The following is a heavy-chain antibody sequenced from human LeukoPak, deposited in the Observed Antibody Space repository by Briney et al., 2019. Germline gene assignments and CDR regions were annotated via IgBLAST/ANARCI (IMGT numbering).Heavy chain of an antibody. CDR1: GFTFSSYV. CDR3: ARGMTTVVTPRGFDY. D-gene: IGHD4-23*01. CDR2: ISSSSSSM. V-gene: IGHV3-21*01. J-gene: IGHJ4*02. Sequence: GGSLRLSCAASGFTFSSYVMNWVRQAPGKRLEWVSSISSSSSSMYYADSVKGRFTISRDNARNSLYLQMNSLRAEDTAVYYCARGMTTVVTPRGFDYWGQGTLVTVSS.